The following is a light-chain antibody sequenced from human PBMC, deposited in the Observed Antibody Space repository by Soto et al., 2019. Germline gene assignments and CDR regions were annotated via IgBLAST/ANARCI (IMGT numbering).Light chain of an antibody. CDR3: QHYDSARWT. CDR1: QSISSTY. V-gene: IGKV3-20*01. CDR2: DAS. J-gene: IGKJ1*01. Sequence: EIVLRQSPGTLSLSPGERATLSCRASQSISSTYLTWYHQRPGQAPRLLIYDASRRATGIPDRFSGSGSGTDFSLTISRLEPEDFAVYYCQHYDSARWTFGLGTKVDIK.